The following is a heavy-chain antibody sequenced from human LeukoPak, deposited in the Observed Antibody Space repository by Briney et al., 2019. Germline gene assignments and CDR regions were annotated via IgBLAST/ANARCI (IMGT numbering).Heavy chain of an antibody. V-gene: IGHV3-30-3*01. D-gene: IGHD3-3*01. J-gene: IGHJ3*02. CDR2: MSNDGSIK. Sequence: GGSLRLSCAASGFTFSEYTIHWVRQAPGKGLEWVAVMSNDGSIKKYANSVKGRFTISRDNSKNTLYLQMDSLRAEDTAVYYCARESTIFGVVIQRYDAFDIWGQGTMVTVSS. CDR1: GFTFSEYT. CDR3: ARESTIFGVVIQRYDAFDI.